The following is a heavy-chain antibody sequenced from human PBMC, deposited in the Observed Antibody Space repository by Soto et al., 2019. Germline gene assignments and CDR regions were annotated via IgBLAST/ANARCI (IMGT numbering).Heavy chain of an antibody. Sequence: QVQLVQSGAEVKKPGASVKVSCKASGYTFTSYDTNWVRQATGQGLEWMGWMNPNSGNTAYTQKVQGRVTMTRNTSISTAYMELNNLRSEDAAVYYCARGRISSGWPQAWFDLWGQGTLVTVSS. CDR1: GYTFTSYD. V-gene: IGHV1-8*01. J-gene: IGHJ5*02. CDR3: ARGRISSGWPQAWFDL. D-gene: IGHD6-19*01. CDR2: MNPNSGNT.